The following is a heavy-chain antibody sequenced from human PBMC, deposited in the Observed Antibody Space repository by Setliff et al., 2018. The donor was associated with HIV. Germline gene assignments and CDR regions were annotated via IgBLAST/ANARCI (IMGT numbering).Heavy chain of an antibody. J-gene: IGHJ1*01. CDR2: IYYNGIT. V-gene: IGHV4-59*11. CDR3: ARAGYYGSNRYWEYFQH. Sequence: SETLSLTCTVSGGSISSHYWSWIRHPPGKGLERIGSIYYNGITNYTPSLKSRVTVSVDTSKNQFSLKLSSVTAADTAVYYCARAGYYGSNRYWEYFQHWGQGTLVTVSS. CDR1: GGSISSHY. D-gene: IGHD3-10*01.